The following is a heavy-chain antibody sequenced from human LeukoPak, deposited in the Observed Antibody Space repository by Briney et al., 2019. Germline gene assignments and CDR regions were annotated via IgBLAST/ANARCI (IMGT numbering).Heavy chain of an antibody. D-gene: IGHD3-10*01. CDR3: ARGLYGSGSYYFDS. J-gene: IGHJ4*02. Sequence: PGGSLRLSCAASGFTFSSYSMNWVRQAPGKGLEWVSYGSSSSSSIYYADSVKGRFSISRDNAKNSLYLQMNSLRGEDAAVYYCARGLYGSGSYYFDSWGQGTLVTVSS. CDR1: GFTFSSYS. CDR2: GSSSSSSI. V-gene: IGHV3-48*01.